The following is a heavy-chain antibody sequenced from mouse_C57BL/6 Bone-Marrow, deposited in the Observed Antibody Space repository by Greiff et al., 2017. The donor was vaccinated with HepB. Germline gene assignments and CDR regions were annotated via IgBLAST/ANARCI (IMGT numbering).Heavy chain of an antibody. CDR1: GFTFSDYY. V-gene: IGHV5-16*01. CDR2: INYDGSST. D-gene: IGHD2-5*01. J-gene: IGHJ2*01. CDR3: ARIYYSNYPVYFDY. Sequence: DVKLVESEGGLVQPGSSMKLSCTASGFTFSDYYMAWVRQVPEKGLEWVANINYDGSSTYYLDSLKSRFIISRDNAKNILYLQMSSLKSEDTATYYCARIYYSNYPVYFDYWGQGTTLTVSS.